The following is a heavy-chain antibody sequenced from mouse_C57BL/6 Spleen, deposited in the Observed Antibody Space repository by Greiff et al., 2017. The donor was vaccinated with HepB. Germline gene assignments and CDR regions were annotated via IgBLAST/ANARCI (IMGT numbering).Heavy chain of an antibody. CDR1: GYAFSSSW. Sequence: VQLQQSGPELVKPGASVKISCKASGYAFSSSWMNWVKQRPGKGLEWIGRIYPGDGDTNYNGKFKGKATLTADKSSSTAYMQLSSLTSEDSAVYVCATGLRTWFAYWGQGTLVTVSA. CDR3: ATGLRTWFAY. J-gene: IGHJ3*01. V-gene: IGHV1-82*01. D-gene: IGHD2-4*01. CDR2: IYPGDGDT.